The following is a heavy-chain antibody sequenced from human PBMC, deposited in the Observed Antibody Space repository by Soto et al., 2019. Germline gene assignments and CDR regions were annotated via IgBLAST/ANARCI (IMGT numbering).Heavy chain of an antibody. Sequence: ASVKVSCKVSGYTFTSYGISWVRQAPGQGLEWMGWISAYNGNTNYAQKLQGRVTMTTDTSTSTAYMELRSLRSDDTAVYYCAREAPGGYCXSTSCYTDFYYYYGMDVWGQGTTVTVSS. CDR1: GYTFTSYG. J-gene: IGHJ6*02. CDR3: AREAPGGYCXSTSCYTDFYYYYGMDV. D-gene: IGHD2-2*02. V-gene: IGHV1-18*01. CDR2: ISAYNGNT.